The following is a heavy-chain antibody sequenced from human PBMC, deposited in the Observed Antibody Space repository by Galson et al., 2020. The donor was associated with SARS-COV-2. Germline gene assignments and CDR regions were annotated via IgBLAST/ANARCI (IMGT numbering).Heavy chain of an antibody. CDR1: GFTFSSYW. CDR3: ARDNLDYGDENYYYYYGMDV. CDR2: IKQDGSEK. J-gene: IGHJ6*02. Sequence: GGSLRLSCAASGFTFSSYWMSWVRQAPGKGLEWVANIKQDGSEKYYVDSVKGRFTISRDNAKNSLYLQMNSLRAEDTAVYYCARDNLDYGDENYYYYYGMDVWGQGTTVTVSS. D-gene: IGHD4-17*01. V-gene: IGHV3-7*03.